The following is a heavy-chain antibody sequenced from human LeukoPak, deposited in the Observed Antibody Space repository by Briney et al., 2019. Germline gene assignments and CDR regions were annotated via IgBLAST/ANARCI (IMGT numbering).Heavy chain of an antibody. CDR3: ATGVNGGRDFDGTDV. D-gene: IGHD3-9*01. CDR2: FDPEDGET. V-gene: IGHV1-24*01. J-gene: IGHJ6*02. CDR1: GYTLTELS. Sequence: ASVKVSCKVSGYTLTELSMHWVRQAPGKGPEWMGVFDPEDGETIYAQKFQGRVTMTEDTSTDTAYMGLRSLRSEDTAVYYCATGVNGGRDFDGTDVWGQGTTVTVSS.